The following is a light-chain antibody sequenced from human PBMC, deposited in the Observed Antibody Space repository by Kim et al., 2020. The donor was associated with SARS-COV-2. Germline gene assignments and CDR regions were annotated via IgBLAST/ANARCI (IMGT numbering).Light chain of an antibody. CDR2: LNSDGSH. J-gene: IGLJ3*02. V-gene: IGLV4-69*01. CDR3: QTWGTGIWV. Sequence: SVNLTGTRSTGHSSYAIAWHPQQPEKGPRYLMKLNSDGSHSKGDVIPDRFSGSSSGAERYLTISSLQSEDEADYYCQTWGTGIWVFGGGTQLTVL. CDR1: TGHSSYA.